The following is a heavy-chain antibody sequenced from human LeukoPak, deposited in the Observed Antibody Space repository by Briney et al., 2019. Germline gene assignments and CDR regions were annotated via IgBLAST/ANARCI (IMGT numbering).Heavy chain of an antibody. Sequence: SETLSLTCTVSGGSISSYYWSWVRQTPGKGLEWIGDIYYSGSTNYNPSLKSRVTISVDTSKNQFSLKVSSVTAADTAVYYCARAKSDSTGWYYFDYWGQGTLVTVSS. CDR1: GGSISSYY. J-gene: IGHJ4*02. D-gene: IGHD2-15*01. V-gene: IGHV4-59*01. CDR2: IYYSGST. CDR3: ARAKSDSTGWYYFDY.